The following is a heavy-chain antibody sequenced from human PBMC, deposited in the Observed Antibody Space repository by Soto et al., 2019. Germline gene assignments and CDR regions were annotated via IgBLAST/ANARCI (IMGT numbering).Heavy chain of an antibody. Sequence: EVQLVESGGGLVQPGGSLKLSCAASGFTFSGSAMHWVRQASGKGLEWVGRIRSKANSYATAYAASVKGRFTISRDDSKNTAYLQMNSLKTEDTAVYYCTRRGDGYNRHYWGQGTLVTVSS. D-gene: IGHD5-12*01. CDR1: GFTFSGSA. J-gene: IGHJ4*02. CDR3: TRRGDGYNRHY. CDR2: IRSKANSYAT. V-gene: IGHV3-73*02.